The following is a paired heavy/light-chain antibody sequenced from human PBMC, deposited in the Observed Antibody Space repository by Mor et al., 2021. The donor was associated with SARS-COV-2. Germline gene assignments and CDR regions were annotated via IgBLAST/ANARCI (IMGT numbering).Heavy chain of an antibody. CDR2: ISYEGSHK. D-gene: IGHD1-26*01. Sequence: QVQLVESGGGVVQPGRSLRLSCAASGFTFSNYGMHWVRQAPGKGLEWVAFISYEGSHKYYADSVKGRFTISRDISKNTLYLQMNSLRIEDTAVYYCAKGDSGSYSGWFDSWGQGTLVTVSS. V-gene: IGHV3-30*18. J-gene: IGHJ5*01. CDR3: AKGDSGSYSGWFDS. CDR1: GFTFSNYG.
Light chain of an antibody. V-gene: IGKV2-28*01. Sequence: DIVMTQSPLSLPVTPGEPASISCRSSQSLLHGNGYNYLDWYLQKPGQSPQLLIYLASNRASGVPDRFSGSGSGTDFALKISRVEAEDVGLYYCIQTLQTPLTFGGGTKVEIK. J-gene: IGKJ4*01. CDR2: LAS. CDR3: IQTLQTPLT. CDR1: QSLLHGNGYNY.